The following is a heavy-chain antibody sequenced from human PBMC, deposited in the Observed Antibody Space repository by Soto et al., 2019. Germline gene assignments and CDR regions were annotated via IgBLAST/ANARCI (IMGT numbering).Heavy chain of an antibody. Sequence: EVHLLESGGALVQPGGSLRLSCAASGFTFSNHAMNWVRQAPGKGLEWLSAISGNANDIYYADSVKGRFTIPRDSSTNTVFLQMNSLRAEDTALYYCAKKRSGSWSMGCFDSWGQGTLVTVSS. J-gene: IGHJ4*02. D-gene: IGHD3-16*01. CDR3: AKKRSGSWSMGCFDS. CDR1: GFTFSNHA. V-gene: IGHV3-23*01. CDR2: ISGNANDI.